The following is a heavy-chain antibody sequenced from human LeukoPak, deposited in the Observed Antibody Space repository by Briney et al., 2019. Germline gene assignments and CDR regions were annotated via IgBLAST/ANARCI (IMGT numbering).Heavy chain of an antibody. J-gene: IGHJ4*02. D-gene: IGHD3-16*02. CDR3: ARDIALFDY. CDR2: ISTSSSYI. CDR1: TFTFSSYN. V-gene: IGHV3-21*01. Sequence: SGGSLRLSCAASTFTFSSYNMDWVRQAPGKGLEWVSSISTSSSYIYYADSVKGRFTISRDNAKNSLYLQMNSLRAEDTAVYYCARDIALFDYWGQGTLVTVSS.